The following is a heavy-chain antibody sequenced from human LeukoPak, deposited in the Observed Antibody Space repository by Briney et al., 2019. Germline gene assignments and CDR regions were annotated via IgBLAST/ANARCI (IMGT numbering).Heavy chain of an antibody. CDR3: ARIDIVVVPAAHYYYYYGMDV. J-gene: IGHJ6*02. V-gene: IGHV1-46*01. D-gene: IGHD2-2*01. CDR1: GYTFTSYY. CDR2: INPSGGST. Sequence: GASVKVSCKASGYTFTSYYMHWVRQAPGQGLEWMGIINPSGGSTSYAQKFQGRVTMTRDTSTSTVYMELSSLRSEDTAVYYCARIDIVVVPAAHYYYYYGMDVWGQGTTVTVSS.